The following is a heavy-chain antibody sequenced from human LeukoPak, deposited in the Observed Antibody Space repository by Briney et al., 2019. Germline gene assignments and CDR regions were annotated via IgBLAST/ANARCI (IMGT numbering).Heavy chain of an antibody. CDR2: IYPGDSDT. J-gene: IGHJ4*02. CDR1: GYRFTNYW. D-gene: IGHD3-22*01. V-gene: IGHV5-51*01. CDR3: ATPGAYDSSSSFDY. Sequence: PGESLKISCKGSGYRFTNYWIGWVRQLPGKGLEWMGIIYPGDSDTRYSPSFQGQVTFSADKSISTAYLQWSSLKASDTAMYYCATPGAYDSSSSFDYWGQGTLVTVSS.